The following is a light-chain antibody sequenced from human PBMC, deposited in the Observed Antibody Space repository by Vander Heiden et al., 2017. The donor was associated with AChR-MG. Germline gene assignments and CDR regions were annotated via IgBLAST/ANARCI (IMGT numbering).Light chain of an antibody. CDR1: SSDVWSYNL. V-gene: IGLV2-23*01. CDR3: SAYAGSRV. J-gene: IGLJ3*02. Sequence: QSALPQPASVSWSPGPSITIFCTTTSSDVWSYNLVSWYQQHPGKAPKLMIDECSKRPAGVSNRFSGSKSGNTASMTISGLQAEDEADEYRSAYAGSRVFGGGTKLTVL. CDR2: ECS.